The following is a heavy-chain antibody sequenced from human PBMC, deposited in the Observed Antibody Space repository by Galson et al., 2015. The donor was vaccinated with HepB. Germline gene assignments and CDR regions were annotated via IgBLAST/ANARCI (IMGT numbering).Heavy chain of an antibody. D-gene: IGHD1-26*01. V-gene: IGHV3-11*01. Sequence: SLRLSCAVSGFTLCDYYMSWSRHAPGEGLEWGSDISSTGSTIYNAVSVKGRFTIPRDNATNSLSLQMTSLRAEDTAVYFWAREEGATTIAYWGQGTLVSVSS. J-gene: IGHJ4*02. CDR3: AREEGATTIAY. CDR2: ISSTGSTI. CDR1: GFTLCDYY.